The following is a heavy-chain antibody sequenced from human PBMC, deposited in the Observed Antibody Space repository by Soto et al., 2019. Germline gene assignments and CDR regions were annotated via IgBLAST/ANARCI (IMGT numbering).Heavy chain of an antibody. CDR1: GGSISSYY. D-gene: IGHD1-26*01. CDR2: IYYSGST. J-gene: IGHJ6*02. V-gene: IGHV4-59*08. Sequence: QVQLQESGPGLVKPSETLSLTCTVSGGSISSYYWSWIRQPPGKGLEWIGYIYYSGSTNYNPSLKSRVTISVDTSKNQFSLKPSSVTAADTAVYYCARHTQLPRAHYYYGMDVWGQGTTVTVSS. CDR3: ARHTQLPRAHYYYGMDV.